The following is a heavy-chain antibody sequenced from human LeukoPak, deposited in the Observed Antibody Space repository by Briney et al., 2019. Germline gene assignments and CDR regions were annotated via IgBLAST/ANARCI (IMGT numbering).Heavy chain of an antibody. CDR2: ISGYNGNT. Sequence: RASVKVSCKASGYTFTTYNINWVRQAPGQGLEWMGWISGYNGNTNYAQKLQGRVTMTTDTSTSTAYMELRSLRSDDTAVYYCARKALKPVTLVGAIDYWGQGTLVTVSS. J-gene: IGHJ4*02. D-gene: IGHD1-26*01. CDR1: GYTFTTYN. CDR3: ARKALKPVTLVGAIDY. V-gene: IGHV1-18*01.